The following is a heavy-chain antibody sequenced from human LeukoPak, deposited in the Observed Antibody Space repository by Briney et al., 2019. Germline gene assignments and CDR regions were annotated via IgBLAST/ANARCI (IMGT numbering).Heavy chain of an antibody. D-gene: IGHD2-15*01. J-gene: IGHJ3*02. Sequence: PSETLSLTCAVSGGSISSGGYSWSWIRQAPGKGLEWIGYIYHSGSTYYNPSLKSRVTISVDRSKNQFSLKLSSVTAADTAVYYCASYCSGGSCYSEAFDIWGQGTMVTVSS. CDR1: GGSISSGGYS. V-gene: IGHV4-30-2*01. CDR2: IYHSGST. CDR3: ASYCSGGSCYSEAFDI.